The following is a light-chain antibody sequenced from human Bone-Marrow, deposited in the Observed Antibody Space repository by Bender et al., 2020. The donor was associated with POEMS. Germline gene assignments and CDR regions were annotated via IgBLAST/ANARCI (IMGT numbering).Light chain of an antibody. Sequence: QSVLTHPPSASGTPGQGVTVSCSGSTSNIGRYTVNWYQHLPGTAPKLLIFSNNQRLSGVPDRFSASKSGTSASLAISGLQSEDEADYYCASWDDSLNGWVFGGGTKLTVL. J-gene: IGLJ3*02. CDR3: ASWDDSLNGWV. V-gene: IGLV1-44*01. CDR1: TSNIGRYT. CDR2: SNN.